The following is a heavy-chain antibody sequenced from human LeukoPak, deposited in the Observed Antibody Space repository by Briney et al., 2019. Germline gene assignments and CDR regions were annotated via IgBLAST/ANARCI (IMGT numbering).Heavy chain of an antibody. Sequence: QAGGSLRLSCAASGFTFSSYAMHWVRQGPGKGLEWVAVISYDGSNKYYADSVKGRFTISRDNSKNTLYLQMNSLRAEDTAVYYCARNVAVVVITYFDYWGQGTLVTVSS. D-gene: IGHD3-22*01. CDR3: ARNVAVVVITYFDY. J-gene: IGHJ4*02. V-gene: IGHV3-30-3*01. CDR2: ISYDGSNK. CDR1: GFTFSSYA.